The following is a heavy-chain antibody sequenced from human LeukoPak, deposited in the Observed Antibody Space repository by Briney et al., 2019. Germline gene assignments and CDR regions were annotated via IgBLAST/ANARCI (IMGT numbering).Heavy chain of an antibody. V-gene: IGHV1-46*01. Sequence: GASVKVSCKASGYTFTSYYIHWVRQAPGQGLEWMGIINPSGGSTSYAQKFQGRVTMTRDTSTSTVYMELSSLRSEDTAVYYCARDLVVGSRAARYFDLWGRGTLLTVSS. CDR2: INPSGGST. CDR1: GYTFTSYY. CDR3: ARDLVVGSRAARYFDL. D-gene: IGHD2-2*01. J-gene: IGHJ2*01.